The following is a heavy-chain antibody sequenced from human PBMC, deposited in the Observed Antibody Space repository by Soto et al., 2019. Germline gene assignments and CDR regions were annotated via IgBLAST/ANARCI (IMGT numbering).Heavy chain of an antibody. CDR1: GYTFTSYA. CDR2: INAGNGNT. CDR3: ARSASDIWGSYHPPLFDY. D-gene: IGHD3-16*02. V-gene: IGHV1-3*01. J-gene: IGHJ4*02. Sequence: ASVKVSCKASGYTFTSYAMHWVRQAPGQRLEWMGWINAGNGNTKYSQKFQGRVTITRDTSASTAYMELSSLRSEDTAVYYCARSASDIWGSYHPPLFDYWGQGTLVTVSS.